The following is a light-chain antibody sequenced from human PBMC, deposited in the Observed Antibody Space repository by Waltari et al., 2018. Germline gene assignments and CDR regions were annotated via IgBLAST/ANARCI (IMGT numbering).Light chain of an antibody. V-gene: IGLV2-11*01. Sequence: QSVLTQPRSVSGSPGQSVPISCTGPSSAVGDYNYVSWYQQHPGKAPKLMIYYVSKRPSGVPDRFSGSKSGNTASLTISGLQAEDEADYYCSSYAGSYTYVVFGGGTKLTVL. CDR2: YVS. CDR1: SSAVGDYNY. J-gene: IGLJ2*01. CDR3: SSYAGSYTYVV.